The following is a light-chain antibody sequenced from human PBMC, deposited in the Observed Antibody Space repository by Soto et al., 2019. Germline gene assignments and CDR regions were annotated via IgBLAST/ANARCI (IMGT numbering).Light chain of an antibody. CDR3: QTWGTGPWV. J-gene: IGLJ2*01. V-gene: IGLV4-69*01. CDR2: LNSDGSH. Sequence: SASLGASVKLTCTLSSGHSSYAIAWHQQQPEKGPRYLMKLNSDGSHSKGDGIPDRFSGSSSGAERYLTISSLQSEDEADYYCQTWGTGPWVFGGGTKVTVL. CDR1: SGHSSYA.